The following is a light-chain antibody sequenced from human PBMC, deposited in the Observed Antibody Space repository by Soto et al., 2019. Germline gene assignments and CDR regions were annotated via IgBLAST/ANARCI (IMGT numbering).Light chain of an antibody. CDR1: QGISSY. V-gene: IGKV1-27*01. Sequence: DIQMTQSPSSLSAYVGDRVTITCRASQGISSYFAWYQQKPGKVPKLLIYVASTLQSGVPSRFSGSGSGTDFTLTISSLQPEDVAAYYCQKYNSGPWTFGQGTKVEIK. CDR2: VAS. J-gene: IGKJ1*01. CDR3: QKYNSGPWT.